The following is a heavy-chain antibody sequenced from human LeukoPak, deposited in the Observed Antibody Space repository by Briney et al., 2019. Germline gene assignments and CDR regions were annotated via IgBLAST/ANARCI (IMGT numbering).Heavy chain of an antibody. V-gene: IGHV1-69*06. Sequence: ASVKVSCKASGGTFSSYAISWVRQAPGQGLEWMGGIIPIFGTANYAQKFQGRVTITADKSTSTAYMELSSLRSEDTAVYYCARDLRQRGYYYYMDVWGKGTTVTVSS. D-gene: IGHD6-25*01. CDR3: ARDLRQRGYYYYMDV. CDR1: GGTFSSYA. J-gene: IGHJ6*03. CDR2: IIPIFGTA.